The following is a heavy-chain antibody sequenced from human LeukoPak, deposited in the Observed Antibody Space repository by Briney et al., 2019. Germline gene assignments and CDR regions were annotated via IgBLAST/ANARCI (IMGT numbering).Heavy chain of an antibody. D-gene: IGHD3-10*01. Sequence: SETLSLTRTVSGGSISSSSYYWGWIRQPPGKGLEWIGSIYYSGSTYYNPSLKSRVTISVDTSKNQFSLKLSSVTAADTAVYYCAKEGNYGSGRIMDYWGQGTLVTVSS. CDR2: IYYSGST. CDR3: AKEGNYGSGRIMDY. J-gene: IGHJ4*02. CDR1: GGSISSSSYY. V-gene: IGHV4-39*07.